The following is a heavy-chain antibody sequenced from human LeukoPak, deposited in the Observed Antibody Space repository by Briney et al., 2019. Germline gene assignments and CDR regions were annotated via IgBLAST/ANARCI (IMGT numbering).Heavy chain of an antibody. CDR3: AKGGDGYNINYFDY. CDR2: ISGSGGST. Sequence: GGSLRLSRAASGFTFSSYAMSWVRQAPGKGLEWVSAISGSGGSTYYADSVKGRFTISRDNSKNTLYLQMNSLRAEDTAVYYCAKGGDGYNINYFDYWGQGTLVTVSS. CDR1: GFTFSSYA. D-gene: IGHD5-24*01. V-gene: IGHV3-23*01. J-gene: IGHJ4*02.